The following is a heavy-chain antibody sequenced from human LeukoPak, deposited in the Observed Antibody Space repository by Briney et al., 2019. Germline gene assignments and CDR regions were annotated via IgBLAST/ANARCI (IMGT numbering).Heavy chain of an antibody. Sequence: SETLSLTCAVYGGSFSGYYWSWIRQPPGKGLEWIGEINHSGSTNYNPSLKSRVTISVDTSKNQFSLKLSSVTAADTAVYYCARRWMGYSSGWYPMDDAFDIWGQGTMVTVSS. CDR2: INHSGST. D-gene: IGHD6-19*01. CDR3: ARRWMGYSSGWYPMDDAFDI. V-gene: IGHV4-34*01. CDR1: GGSFSGYY. J-gene: IGHJ3*02.